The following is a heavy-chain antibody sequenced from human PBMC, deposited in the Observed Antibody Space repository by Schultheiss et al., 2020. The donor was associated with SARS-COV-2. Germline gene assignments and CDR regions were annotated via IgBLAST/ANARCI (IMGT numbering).Heavy chain of an antibody. CDR2: IYYSGST. J-gene: IGHJ6*02. V-gene: IGHV4-61*08. D-gene: IGHD5-24*01. Sequence: SETLSLTCTVSGGSISSGGYYWSWIRQHPGKGLEWIGYIYYSGSTNYNPSLKSRVTISVDTSKNQLSLKLSSVTAADTAVYYCARDMADYYYGMDVWGQGTTVTVSS. CDR3: ARDMADYYYGMDV. CDR1: GGSISSGGYY.